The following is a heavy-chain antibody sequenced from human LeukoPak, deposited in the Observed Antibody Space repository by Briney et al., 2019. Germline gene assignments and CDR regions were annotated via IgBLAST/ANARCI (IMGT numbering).Heavy chain of an antibody. CDR3: ARDSSGYLYFDY. Sequence: SETLSLTCTVSGGSISGYYWNWIRQPPGKGLEWMGYISHKGTTNYNPYLKSRVTISVDTSKNQFSLKLSSVTAADTAVYYCARDSSGYLYFDYWGQGTLVTVSS. CDR2: ISHKGTT. CDR1: GGSISGYY. D-gene: IGHD3-22*01. V-gene: IGHV4-59*01. J-gene: IGHJ4*02.